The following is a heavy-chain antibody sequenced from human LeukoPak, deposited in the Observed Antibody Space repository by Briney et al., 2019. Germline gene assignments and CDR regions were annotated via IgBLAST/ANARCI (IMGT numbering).Heavy chain of an antibody. V-gene: IGHV3-30*18. D-gene: IGHD5-18*01. J-gene: IGHJ4*02. CDR1: GFTFSSYG. Sequence: GSLRLSCAASGFTFSSYGMHWVRQAPGKGLEWVAVISYDGSNKYYADSEKGRFTISRDNSKNTLYLQMNSLRAEDTAVYYCAKARDTAMVLDYWGQGTLVTVSS. CDR3: AKARDTAMVLDY. CDR2: ISYDGSNK.